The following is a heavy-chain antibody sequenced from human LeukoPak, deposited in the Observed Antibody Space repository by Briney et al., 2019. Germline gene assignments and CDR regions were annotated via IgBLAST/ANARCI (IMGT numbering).Heavy chain of an antibody. D-gene: IGHD1-26*01. CDR2: ITGGGGST. V-gene: IGHV3-23*01. CDR3: AKDRGSVGANDALDI. Sequence: EGSLRLSCAASGFTFSTYAMSWVRQAPGKGLEWVSAITGGGGSTYYADSVKGRFTISRDNSENTLYLQMNSLRAEDTAIYYCAKDRGSVGANDALDIWGQGTIVTVSS. CDR1: GFTFSTYA. J-gene: IGHJ3*02.